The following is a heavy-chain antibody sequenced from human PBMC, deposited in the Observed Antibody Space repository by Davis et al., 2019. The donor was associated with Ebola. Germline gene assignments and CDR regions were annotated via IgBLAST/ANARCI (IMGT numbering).Heavy chain of an antibody. CDR1: GFTFSSYA. D-gene: IGHD3-22*01. J-gene: IGHJ4*02. V-gene: IGHV3-30-3*01. CDR3: ARDGWYYDSSGYRSGFDY. Sequence: GESLKISCAASGFTFSSYAMHWVRQAPGKGLEWVAVISYDGSNKYYADSVKGRFTISRDNSKNTLYLQMNSLRAEGTAVYYCARDGWYYDSSGYRSGFDYWGQGTLVTVSS. CDR2: ISYDGSNK.